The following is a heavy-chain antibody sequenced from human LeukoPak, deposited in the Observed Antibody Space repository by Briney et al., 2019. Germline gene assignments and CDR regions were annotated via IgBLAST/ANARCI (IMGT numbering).Heavy chain of an antibody. Sequence: PGGSLRLSCAASGFTFSSYAMSWVRQAPGKGLVWVSRINSDGSSTSYADSVKGRFTISRDNAKNTLYLQMNSLRAEDTAVYYCARARNGYYAFDIWGQGTMVTVSS. CDR3: ARARNGYYAFDI. D-gene: IGHD5-24*01. V-gene: IGHV3-74*01. CDR1: GFTFSSYA. CDR2: INSDGSST. J-gene: IGHJ3*02.